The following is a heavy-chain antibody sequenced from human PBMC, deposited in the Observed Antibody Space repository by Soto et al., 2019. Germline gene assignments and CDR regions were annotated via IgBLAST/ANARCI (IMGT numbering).Heavy chain of an antibody. Sequence: QITLKESGPTLVEPTQTLTLTCTFSGFSLSTSGVGVGWIRQPPGKALEWLALIYWDDDKRYSPSLKSRLTISTDPSMYQVVFTVSDMDPVDTATFYCEHSRRFGGYEYYYYYYVLAVWGQGTTVTVSS. D-gene: IGHD5-12*01. J-gene: IGHJ6*02. CDR2: IYWDDDK. V-gene: IGHV2-5*02. CDR3: EHSRRFGGYEYYYYYYVLAV. CDR1: GFSLSTSGVG.